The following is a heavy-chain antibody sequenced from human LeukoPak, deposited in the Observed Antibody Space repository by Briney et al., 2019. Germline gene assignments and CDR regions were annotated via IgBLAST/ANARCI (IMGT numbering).Heavy chain of an antibody. CDR1: GFTFSSYW. J-gene: IGHJ6*03. D-gene: IGHD6-19*01. CDR3: ARTAVAGPNYYYYMDV. CDR2: IKQDGSEK. Sequence: GGSLRLSCAASGFTFSSYWMSWVRQAPGKGLEWVANIKQDGSEKYYVDSVKGRFTISRDNAKNSLYLQMNSLRAEDTAVYYCARTAVAGPNYYYYMDVWGKGTTVTVSS. V-gene: IGHV3-7*01.